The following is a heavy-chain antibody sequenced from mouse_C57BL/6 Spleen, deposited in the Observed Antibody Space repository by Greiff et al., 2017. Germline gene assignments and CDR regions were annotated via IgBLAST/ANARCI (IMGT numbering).Heavy chain of an antibody. Sequence: VQLQQPGAELVRPGSSVKLSCKASGYTFTSYWMDWVKQRPGQGLEWIGNIYPSDSETHYNQKFKDKATLTVDKSSSTAYMQLSSLTSEDSAVYYCAREGGLTGTMDYWGQGTSVTVSS. J-gene: IGHJ4*01. CDR2: IYPSDSET. CDR1: GYTFTSYW. V-gene: IGHV1-61*01. CDR3: AREGGLTGTMDY. D-gene: IGHD4-1*01.